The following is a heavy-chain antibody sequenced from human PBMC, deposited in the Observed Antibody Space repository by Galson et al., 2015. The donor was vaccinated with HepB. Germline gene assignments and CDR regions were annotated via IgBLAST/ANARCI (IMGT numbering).Heavy chain of an antibody. CDR3: AAASGWYFDL. CDR1: GGSISRSTSY. V-gene: IGHV4-39*01. J-gene: IGHJ2*01. CDR2: MYYSGTT. D-gene: IGHD2-15*01. Sequence: TLSLTCSVSGGSISRSTSYWGWIRQPPGKGLEWIGNMYYSGTTKYNPSLKSRVTVTEDASKNQFSLKLTSATAADTAVYYCAAASGWYFDLWGRGTLVTVSS.